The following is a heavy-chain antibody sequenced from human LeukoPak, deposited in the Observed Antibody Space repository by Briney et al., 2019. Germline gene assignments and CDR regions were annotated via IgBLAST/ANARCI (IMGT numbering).Heavy chain of an antibody. CDR1: GFTFSGSA. V-gene: IGHV3-73*01. J-gene: IGHJ4*02. CDR3: ARDRVLVVPAAYFDY. CDR2: IRSKPNKYAT. D-gene: IGHD2-2*01. Sequence: GGSLKLSCAASGFTFSGSAMHWVRLAPGKGLEWVGRIRSKPNKYATGFAASVKGRFTISRDDSKNMAYLQMNSLRAEDTAVYYCARDRVLVVPAAYFDYWGQGTLVTVSS.